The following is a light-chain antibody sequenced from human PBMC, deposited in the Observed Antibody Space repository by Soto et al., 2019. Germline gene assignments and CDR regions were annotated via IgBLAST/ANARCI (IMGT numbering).Light chain of an antibody. CDR2: DTS. J-gene: IGKJ3*01. V-gene: IGKV3-11*01. CDR1: QTVDSY. CDR3: QQRRNWVS. Sequence: LTQSPAILSLSPGEKATLSCTASQTVDSYMDWYQQRPGQPPRLLIHDTSHRASGVPARFRGSGSGTDFTLTITSLEPEDFAVYFCQQRRNWVSFGPGTRV.